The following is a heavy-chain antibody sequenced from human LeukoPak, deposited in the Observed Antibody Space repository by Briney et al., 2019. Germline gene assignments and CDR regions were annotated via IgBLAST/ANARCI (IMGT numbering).Heavy chain of an antibody. D-gene: IGHD6-6*01. Sequence: GGSLRLSCAASGVTFSTYAMSWVRQAPGKGLEWVSAISGYGGRTYYADSAKGRCTISRDNSKSTLYLQMNSLRAADTAVYYCAKEAEYSTSGYFEYWGQGSLVTVSS. CDR3: AKEAEYSTSGYFEY. J-gene: IGHJ4*02. CDR1: GVTFSTYA. CDR2: ISGYGGRT. V-gene: IGHV3-23*01.